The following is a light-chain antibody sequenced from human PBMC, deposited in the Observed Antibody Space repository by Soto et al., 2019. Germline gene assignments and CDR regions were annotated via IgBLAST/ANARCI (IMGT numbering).Light chain of an antibody. CDR1: SSDVGGYNY. CDR3: SSYAVSNNV. J-gene: IGLJ1*01. CDR2: EVS. V-gene: IGLV2-8*01. Sequence: QSALTQPPSASGSPGQSVTISCTGASSDVGGYNYVSWYQQHPGKAPKLMIYEVSKRPSGVPDRFSGSKSGNTASLTVSGLQAEDEADYSCSSYAVSNNVFGTGTNVTVL.